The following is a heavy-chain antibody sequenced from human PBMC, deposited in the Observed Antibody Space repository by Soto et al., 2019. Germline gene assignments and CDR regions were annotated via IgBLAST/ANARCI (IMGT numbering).Heavy chain of an antibody. Sequence: SGPTIVSATQTHRVSSSVAAVSLSTSGMCVSWIRQPLGKALEWLALIDWDDDKYYSTSLKTTLTISKDTSKNQVVLTMTNMDPVDTATYYCARIPDNGYSGMDGCGRGTTVSVSS. CDR2: IDWDDDK. J-gene: IGHJ6*02. D-gene: IGHD6-25*01. CDR3: ARIPDNGYSGMDG. V-gene: IGHV2-70*01. CDR1: AVSLSTSGMC.